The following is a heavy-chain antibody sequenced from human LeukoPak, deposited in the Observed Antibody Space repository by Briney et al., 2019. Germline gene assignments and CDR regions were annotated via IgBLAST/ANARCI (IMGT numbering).Heavy chain of an antibody. CDR2: ISSSSSTI. D-gene: IGHD3-10*01. J-gene: IGHJ4*02. V-gene: IGHV3-48*04. CDR1: GFTFSSYS. Sequence: GGSLRLSCAASGFTFSSYSMNWVRQAPGKGLEWVSYISSSSSTIYYADSVKGRFTISRDYAKNSLYLQMNSLRAEDTAVYYCARDLGIDYGSVDNWGQGTLVTVSS. CDR3: ARDLGIDYGSVDN.